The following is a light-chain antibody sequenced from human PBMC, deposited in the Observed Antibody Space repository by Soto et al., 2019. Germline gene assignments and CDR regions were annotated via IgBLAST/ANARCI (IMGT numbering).Light chain of an antibody. CDR3: QHYNSYSES. Sequence: DIQMTQSPSTLSGSVGDRVTITCRASQTISSWLAWYQQKPGKAPKLLIYKASTLKSGLPSRFIGSGSGTEFSLTISSLQPDDFSTYYCQHYNSYSESFGQGTKVELK. CDR1: QTISSW. CDR2: KAS. V-gene: IGKV1-5*03. J-gene: IGKJ1*01.